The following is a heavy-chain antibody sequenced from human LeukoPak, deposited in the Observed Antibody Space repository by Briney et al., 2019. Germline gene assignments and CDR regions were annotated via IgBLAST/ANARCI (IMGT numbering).Heavy chain of an antibody. CDR2: INPNSGGT. Sequence: ASVKDSCNASGYTFTGYYLHGVGQAPGQGLEGMGWINPNSGGTSYAQKFQGRVHMTSDTYISTAYMELRSIRSDDTAVYYCARAKYSGGYLLDYWGQGTLVTVSS. V-gene: IGHV1-2*02. CDR1: GYTFTGYY. D-gene: IGHD1-26*01. CDR3: ARAKYSGGYLLDY. J-gene: IGHJ4*02.